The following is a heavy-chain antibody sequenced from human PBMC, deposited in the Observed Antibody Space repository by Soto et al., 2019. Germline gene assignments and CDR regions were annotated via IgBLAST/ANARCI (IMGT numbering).Heavy chain of an antibody. J-gene: IGHJ3*02. V-gene: IGHV4-4*02. CDR3: AKNTCYGGYCDTDFKI. Sequence: QVQLQESGPGLVKPSGTLSLTCAVSGVSISSDNWWSWVRQPPGKGLQWMGEIYHTGGTFYNPSLRSRFTVSLDKSNNQYSLRLTSVAAADTAVYYCAKNTCYGGYCDTDFKIWGQGTTVTVSP. CDR2: IYHTGGT. D-gene: IGHD2-21*01. CDR1: GVSISSDNW.